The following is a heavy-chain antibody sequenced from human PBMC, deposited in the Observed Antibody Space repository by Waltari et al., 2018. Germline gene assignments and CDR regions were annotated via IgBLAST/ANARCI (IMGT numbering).Heavy chain of an antibody. D-gene: IGHD1-1*01. CDR1: GFTVSSNY. V-gene: IGHV3-53*01. CDR2: IYSGGST. CDR3: AREGRGLNGAFDI. J-gene: IGHJ3*02. Sequence: EVQLVESGGGLIQPGGSLRLSCAASGFTVSSNYMSWVRQAPGKGLGWVSVIYSGGSTYYADSVKGRFTISRGNSKNTLYLQMNSLRAEDTAVYYCAREGRGLNGAFDIWGQGTMVTVSS.